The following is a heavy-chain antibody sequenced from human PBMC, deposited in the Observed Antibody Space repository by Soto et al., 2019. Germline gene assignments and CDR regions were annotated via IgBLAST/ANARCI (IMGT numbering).Heavy chain of an antibody. CDR1: GGSISSGNSYA. V-gene: IGHV4-30-2*01. CDR2: ISHTGRT. Sequence: QLQLQESGSGLVKPSQTLSLTCAVSGGSISSGNSYAWSWIRQPPGKGLEWIGSISHTGRTSYNPSLKRRVTMSFDKSKHQFSLKLSSVTAAVMAVYYCARAVAPYLGTWFDPWGQGSLVIVSS. D-gene: IGHD3-16*01. J-gene: IGHJ5*02. CDR3: ARAVAPYLGTWFDP.